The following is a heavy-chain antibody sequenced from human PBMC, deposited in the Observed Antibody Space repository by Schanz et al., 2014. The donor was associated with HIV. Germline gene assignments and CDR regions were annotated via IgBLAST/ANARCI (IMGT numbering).Heavy chain of an antibody. Sequence: EVQLVESGGGLVQPGGSLRLSCAASGFTFSRYWMPWVRQAPGKGLEWVANIKEDGSEKYHADSVKGRFTISRDNAKNALLLQMESLRAEDTAVYYCARDGGEVWGQGTTVTVSS. CDR1: GFTFSRYW. CDR3: ARDGGEV. V-gene: IGHV3-7*01. CDR2: IKEDGSEK. D-gene: IGHD3-16*01. J-gene: IGHJ6*02.